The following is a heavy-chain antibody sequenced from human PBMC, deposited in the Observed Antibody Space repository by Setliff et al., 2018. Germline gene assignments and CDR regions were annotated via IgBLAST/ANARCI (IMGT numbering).Heavy chain of an antibody. CDR1: GASFSGSY. CDR2: INHSGIT. Sequence: PSETLSLTCAVYGASFSGSYCSWIRQPPGKGPEWIVEINHSGITNYNPSLKGRVTISVDTSKNQFSLKLSSVTAADTAVYFCARDNTIVGATDYWGQGTLVTVSS. V-gene: IGHV4-34*01. CDR3: ARDNTIVGATDY. D-gene: IGHD1-26*01. J-gene: IGHJ4*02.